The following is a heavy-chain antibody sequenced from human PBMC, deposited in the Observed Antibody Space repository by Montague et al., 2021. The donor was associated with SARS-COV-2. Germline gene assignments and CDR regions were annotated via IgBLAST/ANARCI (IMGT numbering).Heavy chain of an antibody. CDR2: IGST. V-gene: IGHV4-61*01. D-gene: IGHD4-23*01. CDR1: GDSINSDRYF. CDR3: AMLYGGGGGRGY. Sequence: SETLSLTCSVSGDSINSDRYFWTWVRQSPGKGLEWIGQIGSTNYNPSLESRISTSVDTSKSQFSLNLASVTAADSAIYYCAMLYGGGGGRGYWGQGTLVTVSS. J-gene: IGHJ4*02.